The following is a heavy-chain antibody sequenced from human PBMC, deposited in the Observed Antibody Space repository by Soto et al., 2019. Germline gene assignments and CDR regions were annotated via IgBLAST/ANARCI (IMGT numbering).Heavy chain of an antibody. Sequence: ASVKVSCKASGGTFSSYAISWVRQAPGQGLEWMGGIIPIFGTANYAQKFQGRVTITADESTSTAYMELSSLRSEDTAVYYCARDYSIAEAAPRFDPWGQGTLVTVSS. CDR3: ARDYSIAEAAPRFDP. CDR1: GGTFSSYA. CDR2: IIPIFGTA. D-gene: IGHD6-13*01. V-gene: IGHV1-69*13. J-gene: IGHJ5*02.